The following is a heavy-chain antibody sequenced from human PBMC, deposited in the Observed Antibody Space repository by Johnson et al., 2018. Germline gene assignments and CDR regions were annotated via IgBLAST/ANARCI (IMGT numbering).Heavy chain of an antibody. CDR3: AGAGRVGNDAFGI. J-gene: IGHJ3*02. CDR2: ISHDGSNK. CDR1: GFSFSSYA. V-gene: IGHV3-30-3*01. D-gene: IGHD1-1*01. Sequence: VQLVESGGGVVQPGRSLRLSCAASGFSFSSYAILWVRQAPGKGLEWVALISHDGSNKYYADSVKGRFTISRDNSKNTLYLQMNSLRAEDTAVDYCAGAGRVGNDAFGIWGQGTMVTVSS.